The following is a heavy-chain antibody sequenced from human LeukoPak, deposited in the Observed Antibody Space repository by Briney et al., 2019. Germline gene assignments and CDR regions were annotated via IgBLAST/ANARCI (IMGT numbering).Heavy chain of an antibody. CDR1: GYTFTSYG. Sequence: ASVKVSCKASGYTFTSYGISWVRQAPGQGLEWMGWISAYNGNTNYAQKLQGRVTMTTDTSTSTAYMELRSLRSDDTAVYYCAGAPGIVVVPPLGAFDIWGQGTMVTVSS. J-gene: IGHJ3*02. D-gene: IGHD3-22*01. CDR3: AGAPGIVVVPPLGAFDI. V-gene: IGHV1-18*01. CDR2: ISAYNGNT.